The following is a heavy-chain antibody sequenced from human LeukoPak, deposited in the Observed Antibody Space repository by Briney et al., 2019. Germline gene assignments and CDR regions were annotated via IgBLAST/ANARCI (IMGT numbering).Heavy chain of an antibody. J-gene: IGHJ3*02. Sequence: PGGSLRPSCAASGFTFSSYWIHWVRQAPGKGLVWVSRINSDGSSTMYADSVKGRFTISRDNAKNTLYLQMNSLRAEDTAVYYCARMSYYDFWSDSDDAFDIWGQGTMVTVSS. CDR3: ARMSYYDFWSDSDDAFDI. CDR2: INSDGSST. D-gene: IGHD3-3*01. CDR1: GFTFSSYW. V-gene: IGHV3-74*03.